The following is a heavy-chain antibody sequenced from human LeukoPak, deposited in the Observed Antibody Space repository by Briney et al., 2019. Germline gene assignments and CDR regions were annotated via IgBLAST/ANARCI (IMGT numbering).Heavy chain of an antibody. CDR3: ARDWGYDILTGYPTTFDY. CDR1: GFTFSSYS. D-gene: IGHD3-9*01. Sequence: SGGSLRLSCAASGFTFSSYSMNWVRQAPGKGLEWVSSISSSSSYIYYADSVKGRFTISRDNAKNSLYLQMNSLRAEDTAVYYCARDWGYDILTGYPTTFDYWGQGTLVTVSS. V-gene: IGHV3-21*01. J-gene: IGHJ4*02. CDR2: ISSSSSYI.